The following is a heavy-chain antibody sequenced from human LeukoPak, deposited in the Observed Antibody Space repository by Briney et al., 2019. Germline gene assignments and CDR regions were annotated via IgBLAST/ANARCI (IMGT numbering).Heavy chain of an antibody. CDR3: ARHVVGATSQGFDY. CDR2: INHSGST. J-gene: IGHJ4*02. D-gene: IGHD1-26*01. Sequence: GSLRLSCAASGFTFSSYSMNWVRQPPGKGLEWIGEINHSGSTNYNPSLKSRVTISVDTSKNQFSLKLSSVTAADTAVYYCARHVVGATSQGFDYWGQGTLVTVSS. CDR1: GFTFSSYS. V-gene: IGHV4-34*01.